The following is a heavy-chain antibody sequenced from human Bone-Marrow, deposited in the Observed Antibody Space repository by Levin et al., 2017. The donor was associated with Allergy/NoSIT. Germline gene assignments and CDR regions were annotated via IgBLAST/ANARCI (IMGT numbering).Heavy chain of an antibody. V-gene: IGHV1-8*01. CDR2: MNPNSGNT. Sequence: GESLKISCKASGYTFTSYDINWVRQATGQGLEWMGWMNPNSGNTGYAQKFQGRVTMTRNTSISTAYMELSSLRSEDTAVYYCARALRGYYDSSGYQLPDYWGQGTLVTVSS. J-gene: IGHJ4*02. CDR3: ARALRGYYDSSGYQLPDY. D-gene: IGHD3-22*01. CDR1: GYTFTSYD.